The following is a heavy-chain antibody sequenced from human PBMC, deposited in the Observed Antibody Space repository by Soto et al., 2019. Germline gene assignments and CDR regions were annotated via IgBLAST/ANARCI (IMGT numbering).Heavy chain of an antibody. V-gene: IGHV3-23*01. CDR2: ITASGGTT. D-gene: IGHD3-3*01. Sequence: VQLLESGGALVQPGGSLRLSCGASGFTFGRYAMTWVRQAPGKGLEWVSAITASGGTTYYADSVKGRFSISRDNFNDTMYLQMSGLKVEDTAIYYCAKATYDFWSACPEAWGQGALVTVSS. CDR1: GFTFGRYA. J-gene: IGHJ5*02. CDR3: AKATYDFWSACPEA.